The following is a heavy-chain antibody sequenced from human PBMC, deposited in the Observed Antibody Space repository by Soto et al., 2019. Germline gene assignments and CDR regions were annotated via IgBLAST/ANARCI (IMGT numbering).Heavy chain of an antibody. CDR2: IYYSGST. V-gene: IGHV4-30-4*01. J-gene: IGHJ3*02. CDR3: ARYRYYYDSSGYYHDAFDI. D-gene: IGHD3-22*01. CDR1: GGSISSGDYY. Sequence: QVQLQESGPGLVKPSQTLSLTCTVSGGSISSGDYYWSWIRQPPGKGLERIGYIYYSGSTYYNPSLKSRVTISVDTSKNQFSLKLSSVTAADTAVYYCARYRYYYDSSGYYHDAFDIWGQGTMVTVSS.